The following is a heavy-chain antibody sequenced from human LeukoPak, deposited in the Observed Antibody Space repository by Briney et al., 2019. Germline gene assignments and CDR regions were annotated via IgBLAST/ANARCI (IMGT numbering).Heavy chain of an antibody. J-gene: IGHJ4*02. CDR3: ARVSGRLERQSDLDY. Sequence: PGGSLRLSCAAFGFTFASYSMNWVRQAPGKGLEWVSSISGDSTYIYNAGSVKGRFTISRDNAQASLYLQMISLRADDTAVYYCARVSGRLERQSDLDYWGQGTLVIVPS. CDR2: ISGDSTYI. CDR1: GFTFASYS. V-gene: IGHV3-21*01. D-gene: IGHD1-1*01.